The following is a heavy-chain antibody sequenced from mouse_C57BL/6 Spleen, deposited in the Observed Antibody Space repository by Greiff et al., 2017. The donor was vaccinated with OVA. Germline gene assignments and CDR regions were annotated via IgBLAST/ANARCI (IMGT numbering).Heavy chain of an antibody. CDR3: ARFITTVPYAMDY. V-gene: IGHV1-55*01. CDR1: GYTFTSYW. CDR2: IYPGSGST. Sequence: VQLQQPGAELVKPGASVKMSCKASGYTFTSYWITWVKQRPGQGLEWIGDIYPGSGSTNYNEKFKSKATLTVDTSSSTAYMQLSSLTAEDSAVYYCARFITTVPYAMDYWGQGTSVTVSS. D-gene: IGHD1-2*01. J-gene: IGHJ4*01.